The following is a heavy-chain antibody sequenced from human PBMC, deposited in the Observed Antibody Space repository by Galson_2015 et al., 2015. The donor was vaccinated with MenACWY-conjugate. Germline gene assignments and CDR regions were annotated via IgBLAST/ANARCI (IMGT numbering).Heavy chain of an antibody. CDR1: GFTFSSYT. J-gene: IGHJ3*02. V-gene: IGHV3-30*11. CDR2: ISYEGSNK. Sequence: SLRLSCEASGFTFSSYTMHWVRQAPGKGLEWVAVISYEGSNKNYVDSAKGRFTISRDNSKSTVYLQMNAVRAEDTAVYYCARGKGLPLARAFEIWGQWTMVTVSS. CDR3: ARGKGLPLARAFEI.